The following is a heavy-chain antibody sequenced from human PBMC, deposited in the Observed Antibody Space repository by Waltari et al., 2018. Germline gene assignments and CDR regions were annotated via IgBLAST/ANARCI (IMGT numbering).Heavy chain of an antibody. CDR3: TTVSDIVVVVAATPGDY. CDR2: IKSKTDGGTT. J-gene: IGHJ4*02. CDR1: GFTFSNAW. D-gene: IGHD2-15*01. V-gene: IGHV3-15*01. Sequence: EVQLVESGGGLVKPGGSLRLSCAASGFTFSNAWMSWVRQAPGKGLEWVGRIKSKTDGGTTDYAAPVKGRFTISRDDSKNTLYLQMNSLKTEDTAVYYCTTVSDIVVVVAATPGDYWGQGTLVTVSS.